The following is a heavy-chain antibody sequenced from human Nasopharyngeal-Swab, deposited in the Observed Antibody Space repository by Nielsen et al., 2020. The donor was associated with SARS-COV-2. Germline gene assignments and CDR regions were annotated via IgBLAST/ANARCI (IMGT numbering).Heavy chain of an antibody. CDR1: GFTFSNYW. CDR3: AKEAGLFEP. CDR2: INQDANKK. J-gene: IGHJ5*02. D-gene: IGHD3-10*01. Sequence: GESLKISCAASGFTFSNYWMTWVRQAPGKGLEWVANINQDANKKHYVDSVKGRFTISRDNAKNPLYLEMNSLRAEDTAVYFCAKEAGLFEPWGQGTLVTVSS. V-gene: IGHV3-7*03.